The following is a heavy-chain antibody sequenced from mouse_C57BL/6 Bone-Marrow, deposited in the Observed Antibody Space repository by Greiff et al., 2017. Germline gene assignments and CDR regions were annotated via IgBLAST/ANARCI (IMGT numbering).Heavy chain of an antibody. CDR1: GFTFSDAW. V-gene: IGHV6-6*01. CDR2: IRNKANNHAT. Sequence: EVMLVESGGGLVQPGGSLKLSCAASGFTFSDAWMDWVRQSPEKGLEWVAEIRNKANNHATYYAESVKGRFTISRDDSKSSVYLQMNSLRAEDTGIYYCTWEGSPYAMDYWGQGTSVTVAS. CDR3: TWEGSPYAMDY. J-gene: IGHJ4*01.